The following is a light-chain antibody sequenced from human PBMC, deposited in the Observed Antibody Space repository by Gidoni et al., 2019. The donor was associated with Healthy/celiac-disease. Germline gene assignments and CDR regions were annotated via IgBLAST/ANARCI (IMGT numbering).Light chain of an antibody. CDR2: GNS. Sequence: QSVLTQPPSVSGAPAQRVTISCTGSSSNIGAGYDVHWYQQLPGTAPNLLIYGNSNRPSGVPDRFSGSKSGTSASLAITGLQAEDEADYYCQSYDSSLSGSWVFGGGTKLTVL. CDR3: QSYDSSLSGSWV. CDR1: SSNIGAGYD. V-gene: IGLV1-40*01. J-gene: IGLJ3*02.